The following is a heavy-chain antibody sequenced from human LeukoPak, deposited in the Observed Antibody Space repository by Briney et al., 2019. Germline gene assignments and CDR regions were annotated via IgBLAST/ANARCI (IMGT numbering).Heavy chain of an antibody. Sequence: PGGSLRLSCAASGFTFSSYAMSWVRQAPGKGLEWVSCISSSTYIYYSDSVRGRFAISRDNAKNSLYLQMNSLRAEDTAVYYCVREDHGSFDYWGQGSLVTVSS. V-gene: IGHV3-21*01. CDR3: VREDHGSFDY. J-gene: IGHJ4*02. CDR1: GFTFSSYA. CDR2: ISSSTYI.